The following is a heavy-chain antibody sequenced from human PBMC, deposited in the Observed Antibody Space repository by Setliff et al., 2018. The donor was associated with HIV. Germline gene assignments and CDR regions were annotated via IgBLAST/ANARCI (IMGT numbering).Heavy chain of an antibody. Sequence: SETLSLTCAIYGGSFSAHYWSWIRQPPGKGLEWIGEIYHGGSTNYNPSLKSRVTISGDASKNQFSLKLGSVTAADTAVYYCARGRRWLQLRYYYLDLWDRGTLVTVSS. V-gene: IGHV4-34*01. CDR3: ARGRRWLQLRYYYLDL. CDR2: IYHGGST. CDR1: GGSFSAHY. J-gene: IGHJ2*01. D-gene: IGHD1-1*01.